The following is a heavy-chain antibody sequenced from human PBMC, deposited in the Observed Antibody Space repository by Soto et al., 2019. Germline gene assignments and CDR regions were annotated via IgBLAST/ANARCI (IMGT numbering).Heavy chain of an antibody. Sequence: QEQLVQSGAEVKKRGSSVKVSCKASGGLFSSYPSSWVRQVPGQGLEWMGGIIPVFETAYYTQRFQGRVTITADQSTNTADMELRSLRSEDTAIYCCARGGSGYTWFNEFWGHGTLVTVSS. CDR3: ARGGSGYTWFNEF. CDR1: GGLFSSYP. D-gene: IGHD3-22*01. V-gene: IGHV1-69*01. CDR2: IIPVFETA. J-gene: IGHJ4*01.